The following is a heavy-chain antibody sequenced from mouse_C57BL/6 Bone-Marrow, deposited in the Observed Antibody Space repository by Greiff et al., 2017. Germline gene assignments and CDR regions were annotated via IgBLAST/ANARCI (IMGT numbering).Heavy chain of an antibody. J-gene: IGHJ3*01. CDR2: IDPEHGDT. V-gene: IGHV14-4*01. CDR3: TRGYGSSSWFAY. CDR1: GFNIKDDY. D-gene: IGHD1-1*01. Sequence: VQLQQSGAELVTPGASVKLSCPASGFNIKDDYIPWVQQRPEQGLYWIGWIDPEHGDTESASTFPGKATLTAFPSSNTAYPQLSTLTSEDTAVDYCTRGYGSSSWFAYWGQGTLVTVSA.